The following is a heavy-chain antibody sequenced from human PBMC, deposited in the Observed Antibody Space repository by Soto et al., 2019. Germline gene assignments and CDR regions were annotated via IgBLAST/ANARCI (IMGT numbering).Heavy chain of an antibody. CDR3: ARAPSSWYFAY. D-gene: IGHD6-13*01. Sequence: QVQLQESGPGLVKPSQTLSLTCTVSGGSISSGHYYWCWISQPPGKGLEWIGYIYYSGSTYYNTSHKSRVTKSVATSKKPFSLKLSSVTAADTAVYYCARAPSSWYFAYWGPGTLVTVSS. V-gene: IGHV4-30-4*01. CDR2: IYYSGST. CDR1: GGSISSGHYY. J-gene: IGHJ4*02.